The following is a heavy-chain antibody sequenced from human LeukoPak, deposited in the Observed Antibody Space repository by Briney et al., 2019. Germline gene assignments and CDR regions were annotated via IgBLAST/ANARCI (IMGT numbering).Heavy chain of an antibody. CDR1: GYTFTSYG. CDR2: ISAYNSNK. V-gene: IGHV1-18*04. Sequence: EASVKVSCKAPGYTFTSYGISWVRQAPGQGLEWVAWISAYNSNKNSAEKFQGRVTMTIDTSTSAAYMELRSLKSDDTAVYYCVRHIKPAGPWDGMDVWGQGTTVIVSS. D-gene: IGHD1-26*01. CDR3: VRHIKPAGPWDGMDV. J-gene: IGHJ6*02.